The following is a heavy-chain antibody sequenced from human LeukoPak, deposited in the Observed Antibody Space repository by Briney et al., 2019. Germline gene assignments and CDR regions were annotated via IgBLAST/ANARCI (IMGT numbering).Heavy chain of an antibody. CDR3: ARDGLTYYDFWSGYFFHDY. V-gene: IGHV3-30-3*01. D-gene: IGHD3-3*01. Sequence: GGSLRLSCAAPGFTFSSYAMHWVRQAPGKGLEWVAVISYDGSNKYYADSVKGRFTISRDNSKNTLYLQMNSLRAEDTAVYYCARDGLTYYDFWSGYFFHDYWGQGTLVTVSS. J-gene: IGHJ4*02. CDR2: ISYDGSNK. CDR1: GFTFSSYA.